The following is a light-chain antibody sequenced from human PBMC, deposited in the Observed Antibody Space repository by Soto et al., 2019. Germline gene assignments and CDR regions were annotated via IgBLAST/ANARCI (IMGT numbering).Light chain of an antibody. CDR1: QSLLH. Sequence: DIVMTQSPDSLAVSLGERATINCKSSQSLLHLAWYQQKPGQPPKLLIYWASTRESGVPDRSSGSGSGTDFTLTISSLQAEDVALYYCQHYYTTPVTFGQATQVEIK. J-gene: IGKJ1*01. CDR2: WAS. V-gene: IGKV4-1*01. CDR3: QHYYTTPVT.